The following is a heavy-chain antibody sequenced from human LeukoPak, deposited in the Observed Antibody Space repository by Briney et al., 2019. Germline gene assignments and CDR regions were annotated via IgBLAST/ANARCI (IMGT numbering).Heavy chain of an antibody. CDR3: ARAGYYGSGSYPVDR. CDR1: GGFISSSSYY. J-gene: IGHJ5*02. CDR2: IYYSGST. V-gene: IGHV4-39*07. D-gene: IGHD3-10*01. Sequence: SETLSLTCTVSGGFISSSSYYWGWIRQPPGKGLEWIGSIYYSGSTYYNPSLKSRVTISVDTSKNQFSLKLSSVTAADTAVYYCARAGYYGSGSYPVDRWGQGTLVTVSS.